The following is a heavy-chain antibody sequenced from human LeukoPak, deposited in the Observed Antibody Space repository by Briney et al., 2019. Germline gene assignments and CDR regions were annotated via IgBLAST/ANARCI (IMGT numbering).Heavy chain of an antibody. V-gene: IGHV1-46*01. J-gene: IGHJ4*02. D-gene: IGHD1-26*01. CDR2: INPSGGST. Sequence: GASVKVSCKASGYTFSSYYIHWVRQAPGQGLEWMGIINPSGGSTSYAQKFQGRVSMTRDTSTSTVYTELSSLRSEDTAVYYCARGKWELLWLLFWGQGTLVTVSS. CDR3: ARGKWELLWLLF. CDR1: GYTFSSYY.